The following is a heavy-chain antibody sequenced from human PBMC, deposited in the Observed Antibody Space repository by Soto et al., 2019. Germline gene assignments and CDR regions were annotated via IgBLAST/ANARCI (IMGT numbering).Heavy chain of an antibody. V-gene: IGHV3-53*01. CDR2: IYSGGST. Sequence: GGSLRLSCAASGFTVSSNYMSWVRQAPGKGLEWVSVIYSGGSTYYADSVKGRFTISRDNSKDTLYLQMNSLRAEDTAVYYCARDGGGDAFDIWGQGTMVTVSS. D-gene: IGHD3-3*01. CDR3: ARDGGGDAFDI. CDR1: GFTVSSNY. J-gene: IGHJ3*02.